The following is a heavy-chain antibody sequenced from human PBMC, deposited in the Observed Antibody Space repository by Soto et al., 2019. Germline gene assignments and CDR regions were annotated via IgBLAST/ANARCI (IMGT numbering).Heavy chain of an antibody. J-gene: IGHJ4*02. CDR2: ISSDGSNK. CDR3: ASPSRGAVAGPYYY. D-gene: IGHD6-19*01. Sequence: SLRLSCAASGSTFGSYAMHWVRQAPGKGLEWVAVISSDGSNKYYADSVEGRFTISRDNSKNTLYLQMNSLRAEDTAVYYCASPSRGAVAGPYYYWGQGTLVTVHS. CDR1: GSTFGSYA. V-gene: IGHV3-30-3*01.